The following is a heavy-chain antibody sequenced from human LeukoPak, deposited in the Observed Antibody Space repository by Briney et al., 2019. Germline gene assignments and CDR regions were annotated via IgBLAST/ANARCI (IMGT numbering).Heavy chain of an antibody. Sequence: KPSETLSLTCAVYGGSFSGYYWSWIRQPPGKGLEWIGEINHSGSTNYYPSLMRRVTISVDTSNNKFSLKLSSVTTADTAVYYCARATELEYCSGGSCYGYFDYWGQGTLVTVSS. CDR2: INHSGST. CDR3: ARATELEYCSGGSCYGYFDY. V-gene: IGHV4-34*01. D-gene: IGHD2-15*01. CDR1: GGSFSGYY. J-gene: IGHJ4*02.